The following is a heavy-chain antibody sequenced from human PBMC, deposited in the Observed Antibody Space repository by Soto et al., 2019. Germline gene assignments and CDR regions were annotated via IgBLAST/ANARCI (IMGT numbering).Heavy chain of an antibody. V-gene: IGHV4-30-4*01. D-gene: IGHD3-22*01. J-gene: IGHJ4*02. CDR1: GGSIKSGDYY. CDR2: MYYSGST. CDR3: ARAFDDSSGYYGGLGY. Sequence: SETLSLTCTVSGGSIKSGDYYWSWIRQPPGKGLEWIGYMYYSGSTYYNPSLKSRVTISVDTSKNQFSLRLNSVTAADTAVYYCARAFDDSSGYYGGLGYWGQGTLVTVSS.